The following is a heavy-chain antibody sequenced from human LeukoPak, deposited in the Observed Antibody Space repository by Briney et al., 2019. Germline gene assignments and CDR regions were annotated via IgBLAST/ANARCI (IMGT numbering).Heavy chain of an antibody. J-gene: IGHJ4*02. CDR1: GYTLTELS. CDR3: ATAHANSRPDSGYYHNFFDY. V-gene: IGHV1-24*01. D-gene: IGHD3-22*01. Sequence: ASVKVSCKVSGYTLTELSMHWVRQAPGKGLEWMGGFDPEDGETIYAQQFQGRVTMTEDTSTDTAYMELSSLRSEDTAVYYCATAHANSRPDSGYYHNFFDYWGQGTLVTVSS. CDR2: FDPEDGET.